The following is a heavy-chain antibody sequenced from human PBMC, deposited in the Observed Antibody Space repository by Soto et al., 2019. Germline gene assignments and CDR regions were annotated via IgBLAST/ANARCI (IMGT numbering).Heavy chain of an antibody. CDR3: VRVGVGIGNHFDS. Sequence: QVQLQESGPGLVKPSETLSLTCSVSNGSISGFYWTWIRQPPGKILEWIGYIHYSGRTDYNPSLTSRATMSVDTSKNQLSLNLKSITAADTAVYYCVRVGVGIGNHFDSWGRGTLVTVSS. CDR2: IHYSGRT. J-gene: IGHJ4*02. V-gene: IGHV4-59*12. CDR1: NGSISGFY. D-gene: IGHD1-26*01.